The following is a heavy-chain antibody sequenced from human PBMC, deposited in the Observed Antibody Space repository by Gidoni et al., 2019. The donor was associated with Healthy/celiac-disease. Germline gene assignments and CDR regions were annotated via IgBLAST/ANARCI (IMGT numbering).Heavy chain of an antibody. Sequence: EVQLVESGGGLVQPGGSLRLSCAASGFTFSSYWMSWVRQAPGKGLEWVANIKQDGSEKYYVDSVKGRFTISRDNAKNSLYLQMNSLRAEDTAVYYCASELWFGELRFDPWGQGTLVTVSS. V-gene: IGHV3-7*01. CDR3: ASELWFGELRFDP. CDR2: IKQDGSEK. J-gene: IGHJ5*02. CDR1: GFTFSSYW. D-gene: IGHD3-10*01.